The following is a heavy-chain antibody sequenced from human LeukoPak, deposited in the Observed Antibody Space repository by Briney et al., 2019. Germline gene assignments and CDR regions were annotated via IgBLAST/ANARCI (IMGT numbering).Heavy chain of an antibody. CDR2: IYTSGST. CDR3: ARVRFGGKNWFDP. CDR1: GGSINNDAYC. Sequence: TLSLTCTVSGGSINNDAYCWSWIRQPAGKGLEWIGRIYTSGSTNYNPSLKSRVSISVDTSKNQFSLKLSSVTAADTAVYYCARVRFGGKNWFDPWGQGTLVTVSS. J-gene: IGHJ5*02. V-gene: IGHV4-61*02. D-gene: IGHD3-10*01.